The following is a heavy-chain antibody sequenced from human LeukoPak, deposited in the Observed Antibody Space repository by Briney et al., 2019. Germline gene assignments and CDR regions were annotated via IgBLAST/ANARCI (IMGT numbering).Heavy chain of an antibody. CDR2: IKQKGSEK. J-gene: IGHJ6*03. D-gene: IGHD3-22*01. CDR3: GRSFNYYDRSGYLYYMDV. Sequence: PGGSLRLSCAASGFTFSSYSMSWVRQAPGKGLECVANIKQKGSEKYYADSVKGRFTISRDNAKNSLYLQMNSLTAEDTAVYYCGRSFNYYDRSGYLYYMDVWGKGTTVTVSS. V-gene: IGHV3-7*01. CDR1: GFTFSSYS.